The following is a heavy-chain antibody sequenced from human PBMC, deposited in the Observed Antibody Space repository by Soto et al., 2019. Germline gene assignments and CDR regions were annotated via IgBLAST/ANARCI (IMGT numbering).Heavy chain of an antibody. V-gene: IGHV3-53*01. CDR2: IYSGGST. CDR1: GFTVSSNY. J-gene: IGHJ6*02. Sequence: GGSLRLSCAASGFTVSSNYMSWVRQAPGKGLEWVSVIYSGGSTYYADSVKGRFTISRDNSKNTLYLQMNSLRAEDTAVYYWARDSSTRYDSSGYFSGTIWSRGMDVWGQGTTVTVSS. D-gene: IGHD3-22*01. CDR3: ARDSSTRYDSSGYFSGTIWSRGMDV.